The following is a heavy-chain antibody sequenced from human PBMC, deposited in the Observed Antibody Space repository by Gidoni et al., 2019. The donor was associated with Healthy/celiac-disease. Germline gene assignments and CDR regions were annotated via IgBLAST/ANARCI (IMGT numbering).Heavy chain of an antibody. CDR3: ARDGFGSSQLDYWYFDL. J-gene: IGHJ2*01. CDR1: GGSISSSTW. CDR2: IYHSGST. D-gene: IGHD6-13*01. V-gene: IGHV4-4*02. Sequence: QVQLQESGPGLVKPSGTLSLTCAVSGGSISSSTWWSWVRQPPGKGLEWLGEIYHSGSTNYNPSLKSRVTISVDKSKNQFSLKLSSVTAADTAVYYCARDGFGSSQLDYWYFDLWGRGTLVTVSS.